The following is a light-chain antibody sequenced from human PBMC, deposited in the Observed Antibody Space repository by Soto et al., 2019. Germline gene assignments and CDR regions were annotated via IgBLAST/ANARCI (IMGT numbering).Light chain of an antibody. J-gene: IGLJ1*01. CDR1: RTDVDNYDY. Sequence: QSVLTQPASVSGSPGQSIAISCTGVRTDVDNYDYVSWYQQHPGQVPQLIIYDVSNRPSGVSDRFSGSKSGNTASLTISGLQAEGEADYYCTSYTSSTPFYGFGTGTKVTVL. V-gene: IGLV2-14*03. CDR3: TSYTSSTPFYG. CDR2: DVS.